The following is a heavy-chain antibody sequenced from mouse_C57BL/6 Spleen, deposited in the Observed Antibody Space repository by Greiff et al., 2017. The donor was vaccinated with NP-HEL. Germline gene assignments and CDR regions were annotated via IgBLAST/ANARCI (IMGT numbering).Heavy chain of an antibody. CDR3: AFNWGDWAWFAY. Sequence: QVQLQQPGAELVKPGASVKVSCKASGYTFTSYWMHWVKQRPGQGLEWIGRIHPSDSDTNYNQKFKGKATLTVDKSSSTAYMQLSSLTSEDSAVFYCAFNWGDWAWFAYWGQGTLVTVSA. CDR2: IHPSDSDT. CDR1: GYTFTSYW. D-gene: IGHD4-1*02. V-gene: IGHV1-74*01. J-gene: IGHJ3*01.